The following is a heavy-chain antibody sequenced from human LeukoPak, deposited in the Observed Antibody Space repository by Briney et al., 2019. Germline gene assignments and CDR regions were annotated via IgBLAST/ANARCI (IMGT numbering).Heavy chain of an antibody. D-gene: IGHD1-1*01. J-gene: IGHJ4*02. V-gene: IGHV3-30*18. CDR1: GFTFSSYA. CDR3: AKNWNYMDY. CDR2: ISYDGSNK. Sequence: GGSLRLSCAASGFTFSSYAMSWVRQAPGKGLEWVAVISYDGSNKYYADSVKGRFTISRDNSKNTLYLQMNSLRAEDTAVYYCAKNWNYMDYWGQGTLVTVSS.